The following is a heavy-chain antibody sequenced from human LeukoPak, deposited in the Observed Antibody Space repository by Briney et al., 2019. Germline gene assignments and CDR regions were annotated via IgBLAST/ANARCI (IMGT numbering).Heavy chain of an antibody. CDR2: IIPIFGTA. V-gene: IGHV1-69*01. Sequence: ASVKASCKASGGTFSSYAISWVRQAPGQGLEWMGGIIPIFGTANYAQKFQGRVTITADESTSTAYMELSSLRSEDTAVYYCARDRYCSSTSCLNWFDPWGQGTLVTVSS. D-gene: IGHD2-2*01. CDR1: GGTFSSYA. CDR3: ARDRYCSSTSCLNWFDP. J-gene: IGHJ5*02.